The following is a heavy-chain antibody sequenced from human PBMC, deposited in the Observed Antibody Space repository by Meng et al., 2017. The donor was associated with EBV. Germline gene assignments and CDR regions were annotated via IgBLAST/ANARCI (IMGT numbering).Heavy chain of an antibody. CDR1: GGTLRSDA. CDR2: LIPMSDAP. V-gene: IGHV1-69*01. Sequence: QGRVGRSGAEVTKPGSSVKVSCKPSGGTLRSDAVSWVRQAPGQGLEWMGGLIPMSDAPHYAQKFQGRVTMTADESTNTHYMDLSGLRFEDTAVYYCASESGRGFTPDYWGQGTLVTVSS. D-gene: IGHD3-10*01. CDR3: ASESGRGFTPDY. J-gene: IGHJ4*02.